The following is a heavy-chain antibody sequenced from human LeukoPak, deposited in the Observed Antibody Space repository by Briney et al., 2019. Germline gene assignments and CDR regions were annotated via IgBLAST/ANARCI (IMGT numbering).Heavy chain of an antibody. Sequence: GGSLRLSCAASGFTFSSYAMSWVRQAPGKGLEWVSAISGSGGSTYYADSVKGRFTISRDNSKNTLYLQMNSLRAEDAAVYYCAKFSDGSGYYWAFVVTYFDYWGQGTLVTVSS. J-gene: IGHJ4*02. CDR3: AKFSDGSGYYWAFVVTYFDY. CDR2: ISGSGGST. CDR1: GFTFSSYA. V-gene: IGHV3-23*01. D-gene: IGHD3-22*01.